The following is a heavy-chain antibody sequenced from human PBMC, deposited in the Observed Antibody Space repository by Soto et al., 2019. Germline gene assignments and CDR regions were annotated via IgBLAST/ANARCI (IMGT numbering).Heavy chain of an antibody. D-gene: IGHD6-19*01. CDR1: GGIFSSYA. V-gene: IGHV1-18*01. CDR3: ARADRIAVAGSIAY. J-gene: IGHJ4*02. CDR2: ISAINGTT. Sequence: ASVKVSCKASGGIFSSYAISWVRQAPGQGLEWMGGISAINGTTNYAQKLQGRVTMTADTSTSTAYMELRSLRSDDTAVYYCARADRIAVAGSIAYWGQGTLVTVSS.